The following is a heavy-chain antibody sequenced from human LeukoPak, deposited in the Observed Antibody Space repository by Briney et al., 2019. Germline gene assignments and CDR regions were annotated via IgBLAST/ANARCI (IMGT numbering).Heavy chain of an antibody. V-gene: IGHV3-48*03. Sequence: PGGSLRLSCSASGFTFSSYEMNWVRQAPGKGLEWVSYITCSGYITDYADSVKGRFTISRDDDKKSVYLQMNSLRAEYTAVYYCGRGDIPHSECVDVWGQGTPVTVSS. CDR3: GRGDIPHSECVDV. J-gene: IGHJ6*02. D-gene: IGHD2-15*01. CDR1: GFTFSSYE. CDR2: ITCSGYIT.